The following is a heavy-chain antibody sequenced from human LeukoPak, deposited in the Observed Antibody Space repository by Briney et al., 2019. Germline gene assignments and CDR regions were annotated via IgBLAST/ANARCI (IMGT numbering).Heavy chain of an antibody. CDR2: MNPNSGNT. D-gene: IGHD6-6*01. CDR3: ASSSSSIAARGYYYYYMDV. CDR1: GYTFTSYD. Sequence: ASVKVSCKASGYTFTSYDINWVRQATGQGLEWMGWMNPNSGNTGYAQKFQGRVTITRNTSISTAYMELSSLRSEDTAVYYCASSSSSIAARGYYYYYMDVWGKGTTVTVSS. V-gene: IGHV1-8*03. J-gene: IGHJ6*03.